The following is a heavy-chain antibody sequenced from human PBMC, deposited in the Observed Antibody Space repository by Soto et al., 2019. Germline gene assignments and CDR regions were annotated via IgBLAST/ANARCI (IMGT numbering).Heavy chain of an antibody. J-gene: IGHJ4*02. CDR1: GGSFSGYY. CDR2: INHSGST. CDR3: ARLDPWRRYSSFRAEFYGCVQFDY. D-gene: IGHD6-13*01. V-gene: IGHV4-34*01. Sequence: QVQLQQWGAGLLKPSETLSLTCAVYGGSFSGYYWSWIRQPPGKGLEWIGEINHSGSTNYNPSLKSRVTISVDTSKNQFSRKLSSVTAEDAAVYYCARLDPWRRYSSFRAEFYGCVQFDYWGQGTLVTVSS.